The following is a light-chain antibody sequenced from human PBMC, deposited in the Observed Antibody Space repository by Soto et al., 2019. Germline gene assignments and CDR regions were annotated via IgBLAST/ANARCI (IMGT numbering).Light chain of an antibody. J-gene: IGKJ4*01. CDR2: DAS. V-gene: IGKV3-11*01. CDR1: QSVNKAY. Sequence: EIVMTQSPATLSVSPGERATLSCRASQSVNKAYLVWYQQKPGQAPRLLIYDASNRATGIPARFSGGGSGTDFTLTISSLEPEDFAVYYCQQRNSWPPTFGGGTKVDIK. CDR3: QQRNSWPPT.